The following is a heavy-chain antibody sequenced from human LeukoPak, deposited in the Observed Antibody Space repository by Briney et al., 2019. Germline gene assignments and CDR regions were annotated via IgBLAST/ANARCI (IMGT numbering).Heavy chain of an antibody. Sequence: PSETLSLTCAVYGGSFSGYYWSWIRQPPGKGLEWIGGINHSGSTNYNPSLKSRVTISVDTSKNQFSLKLSSVTAADTAVYYCARLGYYYGSGSYYIPYYYYMDVWGKGTTVTISS. J-gene: IGHJ6*03. V-gene: IGHV4-34*01. CDR2: INHSGST. CDR1: GGSFSGYY. D-gene: IGHD3-10*01. CDR3: ARLGYYYGSGSYYIPYYYYMDV.